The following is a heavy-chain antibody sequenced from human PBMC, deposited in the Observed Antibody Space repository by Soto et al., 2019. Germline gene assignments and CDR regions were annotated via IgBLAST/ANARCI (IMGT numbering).Heavy chain of an antibody. Sequence: SETLSLTCTVSGGSISSYYWSWIRQPPGKGLEWIGYIYYSGSTNYNPSLKSRVTISVDTSKNQFSLKLSSVTAADTAVYYCASSAWELEWFDPWGQGTLVTVSS. CDR1: GGSISSYY. V-gene: IGHV4-59*01. J-gene: IGHJ5*02. CDR2: IYYSGST. D-gene: IGHD1-26*01. CDR3: ASSAWELEWFDP.